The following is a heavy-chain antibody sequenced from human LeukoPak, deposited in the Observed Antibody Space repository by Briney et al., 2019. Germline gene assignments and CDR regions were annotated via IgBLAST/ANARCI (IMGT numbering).Heavy chain of an antibody. CDR2: INPNSGGT. D-gene: IGHD5-12*01. Sequence: ASVKVSCKASGYTFTSYYMHWVRQAPGQGLEGMGWINPNSGGTNYAQKFQGRVTMTRDTSISTAYMALSRLRSDDTAVYYCARGRLDRAPIVATSHYYYYYMDVWGKGTTVTISS. J-gene: IGHJ6*03. V-gene: IGHV1-2*02. CDR3: ARGRLDRAPIVATSHYYYYYMDV. CDR1: GYTFTSYY.